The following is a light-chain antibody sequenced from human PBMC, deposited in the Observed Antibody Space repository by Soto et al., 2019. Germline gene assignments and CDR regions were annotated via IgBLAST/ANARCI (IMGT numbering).Light chain of an antibody. CDR3: SSYSTMGTYV. CDR2: EVS. V-gene: IGLV2-14*01. J-gene: IGLJ1*01. CDR1: SSDVGRYDY. Sequence: QSVLTQPASVSGSPGQSITISCTGTSSDVGRYDYVSWYQQHPGKAPKLMVSEVSHRPSGVSNRFSGSKSGNTASLTISGLQAEDEADYYCSSYSTMGTYVFGGGTKGTVL.